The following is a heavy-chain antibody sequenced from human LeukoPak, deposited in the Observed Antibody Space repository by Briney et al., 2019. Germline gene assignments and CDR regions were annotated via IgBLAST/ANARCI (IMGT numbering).Heavy chain of an antibody. CDR3: ARDNARFNWFDP. V-gene: IGHV1-2*02. Sequence: ASVKVSCKASGYTFTGYYMHWVRQAPGQGLEWMGWINPNSGGTNYAQKFQGRVTMTRDTSISTAYMELSRLRSDDTAVYYCARDNARFNWFDPWGQGTLVTVSS. CDR2: INPNSGGT. D-gene: IGHD3-3*01. CDR1: GYTFTGYY. J-gene: IGHJ5*02.